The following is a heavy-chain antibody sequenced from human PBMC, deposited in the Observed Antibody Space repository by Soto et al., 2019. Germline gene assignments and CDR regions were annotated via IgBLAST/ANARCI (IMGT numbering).Heavy chain of an antibody. CDR1: GFTFSSFS. J-gene: IGHJ4*02. V-gene: IGHV3-21*04. CDR2: ISGSSSCI. D-gene: IGHD2-2*01. CDR3: AKDVRYQLLFRGFDY. Sequence: GSLRHSCAASGFTFSSFSMNWVSQAPGKGLEWVSSISGSSSCIYYADSVKGRFTISRDNAKNTLYLQMNSLRAEDTAVYYCAKDVRYQLLFRGFDYWGQGTLVTVSS.